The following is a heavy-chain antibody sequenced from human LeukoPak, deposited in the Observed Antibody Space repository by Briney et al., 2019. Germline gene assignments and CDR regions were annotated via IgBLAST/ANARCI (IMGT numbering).Heavy chain of an antibody. Sequence: GGSLRLSCAASGFTFSSYAMHWVRQAPGKGLEWVAVISNDGSNKYYADSVKGRFTISRDNSKNTLYLQMNSLRAEDTAVYYCARARADIVVVPAAIHYYYYGMDVWGQGTTVTVSS. J-gene: IGHJ6*02. V-gene: IGHV3-30-3*01. CDR2: ISNDGSNK. D-gene: IGHD2-2*02. CDR3: ARARADIVVVPAAIHYYYYGMDV. CDR1: GFTFSSYA.